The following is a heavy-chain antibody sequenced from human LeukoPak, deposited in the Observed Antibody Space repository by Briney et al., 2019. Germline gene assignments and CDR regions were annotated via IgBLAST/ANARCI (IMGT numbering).Heavy chain of an antibody. J-gene: IGHJ4*02. CDR2: ISSNGGDT. V-gene: IGHV3-64*02. D-gene: IGHD2-2*01. CDR3: ARQYCSSTSCTTGAFDY. CDR1: GFSFSNSNY. Sequence: GGSLRVSSAASGFSFSNSNYMHWVRQAPGKGLEYVSSISSNGGDTYYADSVKGRFIISRDNSKNTLNLQMGSLRAEDMAVYYCARQYCSSTSCTTGAFDYWGQGTLVTVSS.